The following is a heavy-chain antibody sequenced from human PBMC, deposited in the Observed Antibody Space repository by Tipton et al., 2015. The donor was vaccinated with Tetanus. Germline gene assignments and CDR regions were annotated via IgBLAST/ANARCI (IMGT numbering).Heavy chain of an antibody. CDR2: ISYSGST. V-gene: IGHV4-39*01. J-gene: IGHJ4*02. Sequence: TLSLTCTVSGASTSSSRRFDSGWLRQPPGKGLEWIGTISYSGSTSYSPSLKSRVTISVDTSRNQFSLNLTSVTAAGTAVYYCARHLPYTYTSRSFVYWSLGALVTVSS. CDR3: ARHLPYTYTSRSFVY. D-gene: IGHD2-2*02. CDR1: GASTSSSRRFD.